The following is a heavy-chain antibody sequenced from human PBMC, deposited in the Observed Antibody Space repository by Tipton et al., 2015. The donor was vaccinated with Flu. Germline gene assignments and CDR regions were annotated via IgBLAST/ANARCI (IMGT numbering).Heavy chain of an antibody. V-gene: IGHV4-31*03. D-gene: IGHD2-15*01. CDR3: AREGGSDSWYDFQH. CDR1: GVSVSPGGYH. J-gene: IGHJ1*01. Sequence: TLSLTCSVSGVSVSPGGYHWTWIRQFPGKGLEWIGSIYFSDTFYNPSLKTRVTISVDTSKNQFSLKLTSMTAADAAVYYCAREGGSDSWYDFQHWGPGTLVTVSS. CDR2: IYFSDT.